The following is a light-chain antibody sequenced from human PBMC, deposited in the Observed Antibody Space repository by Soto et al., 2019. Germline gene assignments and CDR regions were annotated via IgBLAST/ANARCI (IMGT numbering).Light chain of an antibody. Sequence: DVQMPQSPSSLSASVGDRVTITCRASQTISSNLNLYQQKPGKAPNLLIYAASSLQSGAPSRFSGSGSGTDFTLTISSLQPEDFATYYCQQTYSTPRTFGPGTKVDIK. J-gene: IGKJ3*01. V-gene: IGKV1-39*01. CDR2: AAS. CDR3: QQTYSTPRT. CDR1: QTISSN.